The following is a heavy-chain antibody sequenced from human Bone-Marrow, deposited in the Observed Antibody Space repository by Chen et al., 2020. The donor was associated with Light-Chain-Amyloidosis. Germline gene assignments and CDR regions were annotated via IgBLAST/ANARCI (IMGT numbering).Heavy chain of an antibody. Sequence: QLQLQESGPGLVKTSETLSLTCTVSSGSICSDNYYWGWIRQPPGQGLEWIGSIYFRGDTYYRPSLRSRVTISVDTSKNQFSLILNSMTAADTAVYYCVRQRRGIGWLPVYWGQGTLVTVSS. CDR1: SGSICSDNYY. CDR2: IYFRGDT. CDR3: VRQRRGIGWLPVY. D-gene: IGHD3-9*01. V-gene: IGHV4-39*01. J-gene: IGHJ4*02.